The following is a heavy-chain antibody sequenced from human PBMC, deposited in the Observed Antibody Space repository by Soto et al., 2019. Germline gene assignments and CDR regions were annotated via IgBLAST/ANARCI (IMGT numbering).Heavy chain of an antibody. V-gene: IGHV3-33*01. Sequence: GGSLRLSCAASGFTFSIYGMHWVRQAPGKGLEWVAVIWYDGSNKYYADSVKGRFTISRDNSKNTLYLQMNSLRAEDTAVYYCARGLDTAMGIFDYWGQGTLVTVSS. CDR1: GFTFSIYG. J-gene: IGHJ4*02. CDR2: IWYDGSNK. CDR3: ARGLDTAMGIFDY. D-gene: IGHD5-18*01.